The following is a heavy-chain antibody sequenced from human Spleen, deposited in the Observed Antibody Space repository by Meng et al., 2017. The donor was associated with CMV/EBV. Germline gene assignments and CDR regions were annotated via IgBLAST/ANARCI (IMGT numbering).Heavy chain of an antibody. Sequence: VQLREWGAGLLKPSETLSLTWAGYGGSFSGYYWSWIRQPPGKGLEWIGEINHSGSTNYNPSLKSRVTISVDTSKNQFSLKLSSVTAADTAVYYCASCERGQQLVTPFDPWGQGTLVTVSS. CDR2: INHSGST. CDR3: ASCERGQQLVTPFDP. J-gene: IGHJ5*02. D-gene: IGHD6-13*01. CDR1: GGSFSGYY. V-gene: IGHV4-34*01.